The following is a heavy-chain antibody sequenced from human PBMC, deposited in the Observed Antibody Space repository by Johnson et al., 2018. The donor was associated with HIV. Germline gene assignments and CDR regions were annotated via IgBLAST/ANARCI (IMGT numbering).Heavy chain of an antibody. CDR1: GITFSDYY. J-gene: IGHJ3*02. V-gene: IGHV3-11*04. CDR2: ISSSGNTI. Sequence: QVQLVESGGGLVQPGGSLRLSCAASGITFSDYYMSWIRQAPGKGLEWVSYISSSGNTIYYADSVKGRVTISRDNAKKSLYLQMNSLRAEDTAVYYCAISGTGPDAFDIWGQGTMVTVSS. CDR3: AISGTGPDAFDI.